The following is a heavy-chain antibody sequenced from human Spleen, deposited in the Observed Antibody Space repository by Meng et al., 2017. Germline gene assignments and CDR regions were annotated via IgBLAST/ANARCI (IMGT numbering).Heavy chain of an antibody. J-gene: IGHJ6*02. CDR2: IRSKVNNHAT. Sequence: GESLKISCAASGLTFSDAAMHWVRQVSGKGLEWIGRIRSKVNNHATAYAASVKGRFSIYRDDSKNKTYLQMNSLKTEDTAVYYCTRLRYYYDRSESMHLWYGMDVWGRGTTVTVSS. V-gene: IGHV3-73*01. CDR3: TRLRYYYDRSESMHLWYGMDV. CDR1: GLTFSDAA. D-gene: IGHD3-22*01.